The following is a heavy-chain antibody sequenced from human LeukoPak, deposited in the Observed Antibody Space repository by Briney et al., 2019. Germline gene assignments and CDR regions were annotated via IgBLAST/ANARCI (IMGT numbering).Heavy chain of an antibody. Sequence: SETLSLTCTVSGGSISTSNYYWGWIRQPPGKGLEWIGNIFYSGSTYYSPSLKSRVTMSVDTSKNQFSLKLSSVTAADTAVYYCATRRRGDAFDIWGQGTMVTVSS. CDR3: ATRRRGDAFDI. J-gene: IGHJ3*02. CDR1: GGSISTSNYY. V-gene: IGHV4-39*07. D-gene: IGHD3-10*01. CDR2: IFYSGST.